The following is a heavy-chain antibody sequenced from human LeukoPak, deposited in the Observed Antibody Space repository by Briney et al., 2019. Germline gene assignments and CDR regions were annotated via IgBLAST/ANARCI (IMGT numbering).Heavy chain of an antibody. CDR2: ISYSGNT. V-gene: IGHV4-59*01. CDR1: GGSISAYY. CDR3: ARRVTSNWFDP. J-gene: IGHJ5*02. D-gene: IGHD2-21*02. Sequence: PSGTLSLTCTVSGGSISAYYWTWIRQPPGKGLEWIAYISYSGNTNYNPSLKSRVTISIDTSKNQFSLKLNSVTAADTAVYYCARRVTSNWFDPWGQGTLVTVSS.